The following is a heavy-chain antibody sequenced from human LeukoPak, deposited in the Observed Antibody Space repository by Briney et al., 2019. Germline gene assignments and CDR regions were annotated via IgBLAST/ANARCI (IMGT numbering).Heavy chain of an antibody. CDR3: ARGWIGPLVRLQLFDY. D-gene: IGHD1-1*01. J-gene: IGHJ4*02. CDR2: ISSSTI. V-gene: IGHV3-48*01. Sequence: GGSLRLSCAASGFTFSTYGMNWVRQAPGKGLEWVSYISSSTIYYADSVKGRFTISRDNAKNSLDLQMNSLRAEDTAVYYCARGWIGPLVRLQLFDYWGQGTLVTVSS. CDR1: GFTFSTYG.